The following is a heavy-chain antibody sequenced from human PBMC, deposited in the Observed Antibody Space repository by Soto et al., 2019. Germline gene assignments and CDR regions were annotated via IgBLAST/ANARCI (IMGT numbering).Heavy chain of an antibody. CDR2: IDHSGST. J-gene: IGHJ5*02. CDR3: ARGVLIGYCASASCYPRFDP. CDR1: GGSFTGVY. Sequence: QVQLQQWGAGLLKPSETLSLTCAVYGGSFTGVYWSWIRQPPGKGLEWIAEIDHSGSTKYNPSLKGRVTMSVDTSQSKFSLRLSSVTAADTAVYYCARGVLIGYCASASCYPRFDPWGQGTLVTVSS. D-gene: IGHD2-2*01. V-gene: IGHV4-34*01.